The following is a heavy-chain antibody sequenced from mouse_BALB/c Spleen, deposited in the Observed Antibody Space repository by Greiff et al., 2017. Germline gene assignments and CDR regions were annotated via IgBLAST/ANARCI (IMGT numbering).Heavy chain of an antibody. D-gene: IGHD1-1*01. V-gene: IGHV2-9*02. CDR2: IWAGGST. CDR3: ARDRGDAYGFAY. CDR1: GFSLTSYG. Sequence: QVQLKESGPGLVAPSQSLSITCTVSGFSLTSYGVHWVRQHPGKGLEWLGVIWAGGSTNYNSALLSRLSISKDNSKSQVFLKMNSLQTDDTAMYYCARDRGDAYGFAYWGQETLVTVSA. J-gene: IGHJ3*01.